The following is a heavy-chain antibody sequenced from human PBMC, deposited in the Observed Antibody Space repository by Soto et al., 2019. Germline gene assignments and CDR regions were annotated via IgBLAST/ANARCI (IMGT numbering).Heavy chain of an antibody. D-gene: IGHD1-1*01. CDR2: NYSGGST. CDR3: AREERGYVP. Sequence: EVRLVESGGALIQPGGSLRLSCAASGFNVSSNYMNWVRQAPGKGLGWVSGNYSGGSTYYADSVKGRFTISRDNPKNIPELQMTALRAEGTAVYYGAREERGYVPWGQGTLVTVSS. V-gene: IGHV3-53*01. J-gene: IGHJ5*02. CDR1: GFNVSSNY.